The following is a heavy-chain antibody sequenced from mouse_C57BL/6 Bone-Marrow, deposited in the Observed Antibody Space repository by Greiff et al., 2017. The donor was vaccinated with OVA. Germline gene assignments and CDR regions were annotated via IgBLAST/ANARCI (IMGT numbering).Heavy chain of an antibody. CDR2: ISSGSSTI. D-gene: IGHD4-1*01. V-gene: IGHV5-17*01. J-gene: IGHJ2*01. Sequence: EVKLVESGGGLVKPGGSLKLSCAASGFTFSDYGMHWVRQAPEKGLEWVAYISSGSSTIYYADTVKGRFTISRDNAKNTLFLQMTSLRSEDTAMYYCAKTGTRGYFDYWGQGTTLTVSS. CDR3: AKTGTRGYFDY. CDR1: GFTFSDYG.